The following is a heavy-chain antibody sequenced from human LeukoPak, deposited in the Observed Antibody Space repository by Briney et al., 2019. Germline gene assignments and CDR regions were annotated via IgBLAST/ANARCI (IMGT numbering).Heavy chain of an antibody. V-gene: IGHV4-30-2*01. CDR2: IYHSGST. D-gene: IGHD3-9*01. Sequence: SETLSLTCTVSGGSISSGGYYWSWIRQPPGKGLEWIGYIYHSGSTYYNPSLKSRVTISVDRSKNQFSLKLSSVTAADTAVYYCASQYYDILTGLLGDAFDIWGQGTMVTVSS. J-gene: IGHJ3*02. CDR1: GGSISSGGYY. CDR3: ASQYYDILTGLLGDAFDI.